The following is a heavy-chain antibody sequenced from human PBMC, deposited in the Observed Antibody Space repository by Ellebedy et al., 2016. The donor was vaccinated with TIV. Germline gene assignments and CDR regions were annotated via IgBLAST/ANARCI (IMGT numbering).Heavy chain of an antibody. D-gene: IGHD6-19*01. Sequence: GESLKISCKGSGYSFATYWIAWVRQMPGKGLEWMGVIYPDDSRVIYSPSFQGQVTISADKSISTAYLQWSSLKASDTAMYYCARLAAGLYYYYYAMDVWGQGTAVTVSS. CDR1: GYSFATYW. CDR2: IYPDDSRV. J-gene: IGHJ6*02. V-gene: IGHV5-51*01. CDR3: ARLAAGLYYYYYAMDV.